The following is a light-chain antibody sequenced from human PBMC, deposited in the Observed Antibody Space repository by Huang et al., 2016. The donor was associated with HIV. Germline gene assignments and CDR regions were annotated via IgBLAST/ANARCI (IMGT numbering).Light chain of an antibody. J-gene: IGKJ4*01. CDR3: MQALQTPPT. V-gene: IGKV2-28*01. CDR2: LGS. CDR1: QSLLHSNAYNY. Sequence: DIVMTQSPLSLPVTPGEPASISCRSSQSLLHSNAYNYLDWYLQKTGQSPQLLIYLGSNRASGVPDRFSGSGSGTDFTLKISRVEAEDVGVYYCMQALQTPPTFGGGTKVEIK.